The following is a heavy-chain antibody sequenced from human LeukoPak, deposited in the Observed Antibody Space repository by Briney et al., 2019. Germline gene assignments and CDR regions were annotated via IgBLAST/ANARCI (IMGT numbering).Heavy chain of an antibody. CDR1: GGSISSYY. CDR2: WST. V-gene: IGHV4-4*07. CDR3: ARAIPRYSSGWYAPGMDV. Sequence: SETLSLTCTASGGSISSYYWSWIRQPAGKGLEWIGRWSTNYNPSLKSRVTMSVDTSKNQISLKLSSVTAADTAVYYCARAIPRYSSGWYAPGMDVWGQGTTVTVSS. J-gene: IGHJ6*02. D-gene: IGHD6-19*01.